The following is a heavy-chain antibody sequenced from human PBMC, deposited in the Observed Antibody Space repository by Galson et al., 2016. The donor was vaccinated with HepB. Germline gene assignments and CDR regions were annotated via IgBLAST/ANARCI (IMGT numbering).Heavy chain of an antibody. J-gene: IGHJ5*01. Sequence: SLRLSCAASGFTFGTYVMTWVRQAPGKGLEWVSSIRGNGGRKSYADSVKGRFTVSRDNSKNTLYLQMNSLRDEDTAVYYCTKGGDNYFDSWGQGTLVTVSS. V-gene: IGHV3-23*01. CDR2: IRGNGGRK. CDR3: TKGGDNYFDS. CDR1: GFTFGTYV. D-gene: IGHD3-3*01.